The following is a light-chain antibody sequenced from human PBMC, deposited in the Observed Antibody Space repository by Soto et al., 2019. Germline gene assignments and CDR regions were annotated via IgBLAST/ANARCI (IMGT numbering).Light chain of an antibody. V-gene: IGKV3-20*01. CDR3: QQYGSSPPIT. CDR1: QSVSSSY. J-gene: IGKJ5*01. CDR2: GAS. Sequence: IVLTQSPGTLSLSPGERATLSCRASQSVSSSYLAWYQQKPGQAPRLLIYGASSRATGIPGRFSGSGSGTDFTLTISRLEPEDFAVYYCQQYGSSPPITFGQGTRLEIK.